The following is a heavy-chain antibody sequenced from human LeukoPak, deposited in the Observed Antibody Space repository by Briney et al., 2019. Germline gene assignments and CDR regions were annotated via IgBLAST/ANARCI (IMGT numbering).Heavy chain of an antibody. Sequence: SETLSLTCKVSGGSITRDSYYWGWVRQPPGKGLEWIGSIYYIGGTFYNPSLKSRVTMSLDTSKNQFSLMLSSVTAADTAVYYCARVSPYYFFSMDVWGKGTTVTISS. CDR1: GGSITRDSYY. V-gene: IGHV4-39*07. CDR3: ARVSPYYFFSMDV. J-gene: IGHJ6*03. CDR2: IYYIGGT.